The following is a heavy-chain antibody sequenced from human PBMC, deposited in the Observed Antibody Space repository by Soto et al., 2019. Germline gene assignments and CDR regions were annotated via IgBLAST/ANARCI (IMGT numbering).Heavy chain of an antibody. CDR1: GGSISSYY. J-gene: IGHJ6*02. V-gene: IGHV4-59*01. Sequence: PSETLSLTCTVSGGSISSYYWSWIRQPPGKGLEWIGCIYYSGSTNYNPSLKSRVTISVDTSKNQFSLKLSSVTAADTAVYYCARGNYSSSWYGAEENYYYYGMDVWGQGTTVTVSS. D-gene: IGHD6-13*01. CDR3: ARGNYSSSWYGAEENYYYYGMDV. CDR2: IYYSGST.